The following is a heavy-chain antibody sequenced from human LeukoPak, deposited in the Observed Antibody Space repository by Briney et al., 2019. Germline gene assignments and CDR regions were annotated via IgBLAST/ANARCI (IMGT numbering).Heavy chain of an antibody. Sequence: ASVKVSCKVSGYTLTELSMHWVRQAPGKGLEWMGGFDPEDGETIYAQKFQGRVTMTEDTSTDTAYMELSSLRSEDTAVYYCATDMYYYDSSGYVSGGFDPWGQGTLVTVSS. V-gene: IGHV1-24*01. D-gene: IGHD3-22*01. CDR3: ATDMYYYDSSGYVSGGFDP. CDR1: GYTLTELS. J-gene: IGHJ5*02. CDR2: FDPEDGET.